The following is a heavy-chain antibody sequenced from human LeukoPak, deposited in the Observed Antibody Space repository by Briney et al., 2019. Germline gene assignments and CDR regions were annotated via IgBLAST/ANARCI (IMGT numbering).Heavy chain of an antibody. V-gene: IGHV3-23*01. D-gene: IGHD1-26*01. J-gene: IGHJ3*02. CDR2: ISGSGGST. Sequence: GGSLRFSCAASGFTFSSYAMSWVRQAPGKGLEWVSAISGSGGSTYYADSVKGRFTISRDNSENTLYLQMNSLRAEDTAVYYCAKVSGVGATAFDIWGQGTMVTVSS. CDR3: AKVSGVGATAFDI. CDR1: GFTFSSYA.